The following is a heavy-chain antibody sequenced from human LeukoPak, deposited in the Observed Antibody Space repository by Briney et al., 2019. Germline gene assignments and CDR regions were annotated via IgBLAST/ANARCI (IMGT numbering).Heavy chain of an antibody. Sequence: PGGSLRLSCAASGFTVSSNYMSWLRQAPGKGLEWVSVIYSGGSTYYADSVKGRFTIYRDNSKNTLYLQMNSLRAEDTAVYYCARYATIVVVPAAIDYYYGMDVWGQGTTVTVSS. CDR2: IYSGGST. CDR1: GFTVSSNY. V-gene: IGHV3-53*01. D-gene: IGHD2-2*01. CDR3: ARYATIVVVPAAIDYYYGMDV. J-gene: IGHJ6*02.